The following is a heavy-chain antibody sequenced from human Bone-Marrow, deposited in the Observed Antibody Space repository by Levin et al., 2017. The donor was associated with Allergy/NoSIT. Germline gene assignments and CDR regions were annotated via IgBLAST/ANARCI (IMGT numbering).Heavy chain of an antibody. D-gene: IGHD4-17*01. J-gene: IGHJ4*02. CDR2: IFYSGST. Sequence: SETLSLTCTVSGGSFSGHYWSWIRQPPGKGLEWIAYIFYSGSTNYNPSLQSRVTMSVDTSKNQFSLKLSSVTAADTAVYYCARGPTTTEVEFDYWGQGALVTVSS. V-gene: IGHV4-59*11. CDR3: ARGPTTTEVEFDY. CDR1: GGSFSGHY.